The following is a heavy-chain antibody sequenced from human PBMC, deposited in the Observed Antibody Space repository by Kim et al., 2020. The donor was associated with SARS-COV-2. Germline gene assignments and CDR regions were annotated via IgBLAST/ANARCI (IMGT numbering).Heavy chain of an antibody. CDR2: IYSGGST. CDR3: ARGEWSPHLYYFDY. V-gene: IGHV3-53*01. D-gene: IGHD3-3*01. Sequence: GGSLRLSCAASGFTVSSNYMSWVRQAPGKGLEWVSVIYSGGSTYYADSVKGRFTISRDNSKNTLYLQMNSLRAEDTAVYYCARGEWSPHLYYFDYWGQGTLVTVSS. J-gene: IGHJ4*02. CDR1: GFTVSSNY.